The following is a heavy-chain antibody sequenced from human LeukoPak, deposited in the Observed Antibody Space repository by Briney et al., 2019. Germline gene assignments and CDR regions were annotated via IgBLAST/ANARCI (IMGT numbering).Heavy chain of an antibody. D-gene: IGHD6-13*01. V-gene: IGHV4-31*03. CDR1: GGSISSGGYY. J-gene: IGHJ5*02. CDR3: ARGSSSWAHNWFDP. CDR2: IYYSGST. Sequence: SETLPLTCTVSGGSISSGGYYWSWIRQHPGKGLEWIGYIYYSGSTYYNPSLKSRVTISVDTSKNQFSLKLSSVTAADTAVYYCARGSSSWAHNWFDPWGQGTLVTVSS.